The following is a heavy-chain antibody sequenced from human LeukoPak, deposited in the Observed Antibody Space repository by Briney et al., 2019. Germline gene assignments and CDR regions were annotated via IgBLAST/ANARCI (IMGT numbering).Heavy chain of an antibody. J-gene: IGHJ4*02. CDR3: ARKSIAAAGTLDY. CDR1: GGSFSGYY. Sequence: SETLSLTCAVYGGSFSGYYWSWIRQPPGKGLEWIGEINHSGSTNYNPSLKSRVTISVDTSKNQFSLKLSSVTAADTAVYYCARKSIAAAGTLDYWGQGTLVTVSS. V-gene: IGHV4-34*01. D-gene: IGHD6-13*01. CDR2: INHSGST.